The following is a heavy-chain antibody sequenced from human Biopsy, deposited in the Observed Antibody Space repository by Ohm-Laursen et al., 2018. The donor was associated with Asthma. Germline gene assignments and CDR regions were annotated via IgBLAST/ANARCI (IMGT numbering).Heavy chain of an antibody. Sequence: GSLRLSCAASGFTFDEYNMHWVRQVPGKGLEWVSLISWDGGRTYYGDSVKGRFTISRDNSKNTLYLQMNSLRAEDTAVYYCARAYGGSFFSGAFDIWGQGTMVTVSS. CDR3: ARAYGGSFFSGAFDI. J-gene: IGHJ3*02. CDR2: ISWDGGRT. D-gene: IGHD4-23*01. V-gene: IGHV3-43*01. CDR1: GFTFDEYN.